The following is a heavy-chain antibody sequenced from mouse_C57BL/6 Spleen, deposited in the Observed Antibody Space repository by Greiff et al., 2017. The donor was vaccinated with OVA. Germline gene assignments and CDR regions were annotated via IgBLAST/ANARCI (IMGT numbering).Heavy chain of an antibody. V-gene: IGHV7-3*01. Sequence: EVKLVESGGGLVQPGGSLSLSCAASGFTFTDYYMSWVRQPPGKALEWLGFISNKANGYKTEYSASVKGRFTISRDNSPSILYLQMNALRAEDSATYYCARYNHYYDFDYWGQGTTLTVSS. CDR1: GFTFTDYY. J-gene: IGHJ2*01. D-gene: IGHD1-2*01. CDR2: ISNKANGYKT. CDR3: ARYNHYYDFDY.